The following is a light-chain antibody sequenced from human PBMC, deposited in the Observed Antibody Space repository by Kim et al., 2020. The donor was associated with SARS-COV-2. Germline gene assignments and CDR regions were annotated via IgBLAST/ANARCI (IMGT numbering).Light chain of an antibody. CDR2: KAS. V-gene: IGKV1-5*03. J-gene: IGKJ1*01. Sequence: ASVGDRVTMTCRASQSISNWLAWYQQKPGKAPEVLIYKASSLESGVPSRFSGSGSGTEFTLTISSLQPDDCATYYCQQYNSFPWTFGQGTKVDIK. CDR3: QQYNSFPWT. CDR1: QSISNW.